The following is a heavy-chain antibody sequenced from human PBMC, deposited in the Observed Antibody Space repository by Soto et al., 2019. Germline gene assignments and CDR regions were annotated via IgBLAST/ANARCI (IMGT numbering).Heavy chain of an antibody. CDR2: INPSGGST. Sequence: GASVKVSCKASGYTFTSYYMHWVRQAPGQGLEWMGIINPSGGSTSYAQKFQGRVTMTRDTSTSTVYMELSSLRSEDTAVYYCARGGTMIVVVAPDAFDIWGQGTMVTVSS. CDR3: ARGGTMIVVVAPDAFDI. J-gene: IGHJ3*02. D-gene: IGHD3-22*01. CDR1: GYTFTSYY. V-gene: IGHV1-46*01.